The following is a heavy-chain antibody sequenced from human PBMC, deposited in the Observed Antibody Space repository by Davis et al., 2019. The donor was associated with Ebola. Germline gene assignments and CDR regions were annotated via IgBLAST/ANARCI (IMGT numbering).Heavy chain of an antibody. CDR2: ISSSSSYI. D-gene: IGHD3-9*01. Sequence: GESLKISCAASGFTFSSYSMNWVRQAPGKGLEWVSSISSSSSYIYYADSVKGRFTISRDNAKNSLYLQMNSLRAEDTAVYYCARDRAYYDILTGYSYWGQGTLVTVSS. V-gene: IGHV3-21*01. CDR1: GFTFSSYS. CDR3: ARDRAYYDILTGYSY. J-gene: IGHJ4*02.